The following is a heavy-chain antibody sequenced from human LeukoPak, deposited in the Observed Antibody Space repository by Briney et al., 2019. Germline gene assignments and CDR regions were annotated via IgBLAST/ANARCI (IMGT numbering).Heavy chain of an antibody. CDR2: IYYSGST. Sequence: SETLSLTCTVSGGSISSYYWSWLRQPPGKGLEWIGYIYYSGSTNYNPSLKSRVTISVDTSKNQFSLKLSSVTAADTAVYYCARESRLSGSYLYYFDYWGQGTLVTVSS. V-gene: IGHV4-59*01. CDR3: ARESRLSGSYLYYFDY. J-gene: IGHJ4*02. D-gene: IGHD1-26*01. CDR1: GGSISSYY.